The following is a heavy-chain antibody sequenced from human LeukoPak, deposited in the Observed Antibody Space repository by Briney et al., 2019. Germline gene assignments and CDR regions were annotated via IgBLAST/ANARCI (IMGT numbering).Heavy chain of an antibody. Sequence: GGSLRLSCAASGFTFSSYRMDWVRQAPGKGLVWVSRISTDGSSTTYADSVKGRFTISRDNAKNTLFLQMNSLRAEGTAVYYCTRDKNYSFDYWGQGILVTVSS. J-gene: IGHJ4*02. CDR2: ISTDGSST. CDR1: GFTFSSYR. D-gene: IGHD1-7*01. V-gene: IGHV3-74*01. CDR3: TRDKNYSFDY.